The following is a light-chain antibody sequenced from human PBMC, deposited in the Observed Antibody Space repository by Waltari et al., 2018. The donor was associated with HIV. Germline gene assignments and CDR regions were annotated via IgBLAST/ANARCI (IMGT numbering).Light chain of an antibody. V-gene: IGKV4-1*01. J-gene: IGKJ4*01. CDR2: WAS. Sequence: DIVMTQSPDSLAVSLGERATIKCKSSQSVFYSSNNKNYLSWYQQKPGQPPKLIIYWASSRQSGVPDRFSVSGSGTDFTLTISGLQAEDVAVYFCQQTYTIPPTFGGGTKVEIK. CDR3: QQTYTIPPT. CDR1: QSVFYSSNNKNY.